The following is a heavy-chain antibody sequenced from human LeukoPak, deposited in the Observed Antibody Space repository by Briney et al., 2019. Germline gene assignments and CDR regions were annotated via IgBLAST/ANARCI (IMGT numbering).Heavy chain of an antibody. CDR3: ARDTYYYGSGSYYAAPDY. J-gene: IGHJ4*02. D-gene: IGHD3-10*01. CDR2: ISSSGSTI. CDR1: GFTFSNYA. Sequence: PGGSLRLSCAASGFTFSNYAMNWVRQAPGKGLEWVSYISSSGSTIYYADSVKGRFTISRDNAKNSLYLQMNSLRAEDTAVYYCARDTYYYGSGSYYAAPDYWGQGTLVTVSS. V-gene: IGHV3-48*03.